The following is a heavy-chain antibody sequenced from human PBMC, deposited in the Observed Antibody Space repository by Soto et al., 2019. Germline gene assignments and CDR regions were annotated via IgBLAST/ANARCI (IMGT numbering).Heavy chain of an antibody. V-gene: IGHV4-39*01. J-gene: IGHJ6*03. CDR2: IYYSGST. Sequence: SETLSLTCTVSGGSISSSSYYWGWIRQPPGKGLEWIGSIYYSGSTYYNPSLKSRVTISVDTSKIQFSLKLSSVTAADTAVYYCARLSSSSWYYYYMDVWGKGTTVTVSS. CDR1: GGSISSSSYY. D-gene: IGHD6-6*01. CDR3: ARLSSSSWYYYYMDV.